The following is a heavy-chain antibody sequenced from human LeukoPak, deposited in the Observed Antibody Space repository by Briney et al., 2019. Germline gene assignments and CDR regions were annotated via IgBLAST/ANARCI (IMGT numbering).Heavy chain of an antibody. CDR3: ARDDGYQCYFDY. CDR1: GYALTNFG. CDR2: ITPYNGNT. V-gene: IGHV1-18*01. D-gene: IGHD5-18*01. J-gene: IGHJ4*02. Sequence: ASVKVSCKTSGYALTNFGISWVRQAPGQGLEWIGWITPYNGNTNYAQKFQGRVTMTTETSTGTAYMELRGLTSDDTAVYYCARDDGYQCYFDYFGQGTLVTVSS.